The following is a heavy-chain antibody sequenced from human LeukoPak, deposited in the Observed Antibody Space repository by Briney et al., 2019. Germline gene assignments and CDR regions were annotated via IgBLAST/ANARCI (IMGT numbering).Heavy chain of an antibody. D-gene: IGHD3-22*01. CDR2: IYYSGST. CDR1: GGSISSYY. Sequence: SETLSLTCTVSGGSISSYYWSWIRQPPGKGLEWIGYIYYSGSTNYNPSLKSRVTISVDTSKNQFSLKLSSVTAADTAVYYCARDPGDYHDSSGYSNWFDPWGQGTLVTVSS. V-gene: IGHV4-59*01. J-gene: IGHJ5*02. CDR3: ARDPGDYHDSSGYSNWFDP.